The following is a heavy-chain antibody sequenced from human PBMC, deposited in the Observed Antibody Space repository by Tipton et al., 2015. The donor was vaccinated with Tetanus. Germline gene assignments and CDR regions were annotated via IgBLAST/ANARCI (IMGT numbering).Heavy chain of an antibody. J-gene: IGHJ4*02. CDR3: ARDEQLGIFDY. CDR1: GGSISSYY. CDR2: IYYSGST. Sequence: TLSLTCTVSGGSISSYYWSWIRQPPGKGLEWIGYIYYSGSTNYNPSLKSRVTISVDTSKNQFSLKLSSVTAADTAVYYCARDEQLGIFDYWGQGALVTVSS. V-gene: IGHV4-59*01. D-gene: IGHD6-6*01.